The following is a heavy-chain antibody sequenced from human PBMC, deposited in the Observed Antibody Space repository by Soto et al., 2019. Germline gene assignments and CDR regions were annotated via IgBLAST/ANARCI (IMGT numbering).Heavy chain of an antibody. CDR2: ISHDGRNT. D-gene: IGHD1-26*01. V-gene: IGHV3-30*04. CDR3: VGSGSDAGPFDS. J-gene: IGHJ4*02. CDR1: AGTFKNYA. Sequence: QLQLVESGGGVFQPGMSLRLSCGDSAGTFKNYAIHWVRQPPGKGLEWVAVISHDGRNTYSSDSMKGRFSISRDKSNNTVSLQMSRLTSEDTAVYFCVGSGSDAGPFDSWGPGTLVAVSS.